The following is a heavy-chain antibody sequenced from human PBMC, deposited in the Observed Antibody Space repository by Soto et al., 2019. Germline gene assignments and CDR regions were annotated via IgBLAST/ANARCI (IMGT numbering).Heavy chain of an antibody. CDR1: GGSFSSYY. CDR2: IYYSGST. D-gene: IGHD3-3*01. CDR3: ARGGELRFFHYYYGMDV. Sequence: PSETLSLTCAVYGGSFSSYYWSWIRQPPGKGLEWIGYIYYSGSTNYNPSLKSRVTISVDTSKNQFSLKLSSVTAADTAVYYCARGGELRFFHYYYGMDVWGQGTTVTVSS. J-gene: IGHJ6*02. V-gene: IGHV4-59*01.